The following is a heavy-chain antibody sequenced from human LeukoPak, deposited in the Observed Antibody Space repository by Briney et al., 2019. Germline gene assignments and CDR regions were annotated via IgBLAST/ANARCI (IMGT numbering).Heavy chain of an antibody. CDR3: ARANSGSYQNFDY. CDR2: IYHSGST. V-gene: IGHV4-4*02. CDR1: GGSISSSNW. J-gene: IGHJ4*02. Sequence: PSETLSLTCAVSGGSISSSNWWSWVRQPPGKGLEWIGEIYHSGSTNYDPSLKSRVTISVDKSKNQFSLKLSSVTAADTAVYYCARANSGSYQNFDYWGQGTLVTVSS. D-gene: IGHD1-26*01.